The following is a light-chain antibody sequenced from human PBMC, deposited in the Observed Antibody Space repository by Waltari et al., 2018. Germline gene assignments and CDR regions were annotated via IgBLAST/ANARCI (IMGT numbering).Light chain of an antibody. Sequence: EIVLTQSPGTLSLSPGERATLSCRASQTVRNNFLAWYQQKPGQAPRLLIYGSSRRATGIPDRFSGSASGTDFTLTISRLEPEDFAVYYCQQFGGSPWTFGQGTKVEIK. CDR2: GSS. J-gene: IGKJ1*01. CDR1: QTVRNNF. V-gene: IGKV3-20*01. CDR3: QQFGGSPWT.